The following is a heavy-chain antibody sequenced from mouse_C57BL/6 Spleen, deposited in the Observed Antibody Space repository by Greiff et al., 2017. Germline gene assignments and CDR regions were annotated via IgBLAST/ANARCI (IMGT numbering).Heavy chain of an antibody. J-gene: IGHJ4*01. V-gene: IGHV1-55*01. Sequence: QVQLQQPGAELVKPGASVKMSCKASGYTFTSYWITWVKQRPGQGLEWIGDIYPGSGSTNYNEKFKSKATLTVDTSSSTAYMQLSSLTSEDSAVYYCARYGIYYYGSSYVDAMDYWGQGTSVTVSS. CDR2: IYPGSGST. D-gene: IGHD1-1*01. CDR3: ARYGIYYYGSSYVDAMDY. CDR1: GYTFTSYW.